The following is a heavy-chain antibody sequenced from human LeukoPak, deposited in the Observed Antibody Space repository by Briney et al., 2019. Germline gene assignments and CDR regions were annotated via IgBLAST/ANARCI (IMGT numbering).Heavy chain of an antibody. D-gene: IGHD1-26*01. CDR2: ISSSGSTI. J-gene: IGHJ3*02. CDR3: ARDLRIVGATSAFDI. Sequence: GGSLRLSCAASGFTFSSYSMSWIRQAPGKGLEWVSYISSSGSTIYYADSVKGRFTISRDNAKNSLYLQMNSLRAEDTAVYYCARDLRIVGATSAFDIWGQGTMVTVSS. CDR1: GFTFSSYS. V-gene: IGHV3-48*04.